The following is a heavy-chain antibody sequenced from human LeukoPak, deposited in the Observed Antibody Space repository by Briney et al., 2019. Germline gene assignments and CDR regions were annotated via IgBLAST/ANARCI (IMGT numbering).Heavy chain of an antibody. CDR2: VIRDGSFT. D-gene: IGHD5-24*01. CDR1: GFTFRGYW. V-gene: IGHV3-74*01. Sequence: GGPLRLSCAAPGFTFRGYWMPGVRQAPGKGLEWVSRVIRDGSFTNYADSVKGRFTISRDNAKNTLYLQMSSLRAEDTAVYFCVRDGDDFNFDYWGQGSLVTVSS. J-gene: IGHJ4*02. CDR3: VRDGDDFNFDY.